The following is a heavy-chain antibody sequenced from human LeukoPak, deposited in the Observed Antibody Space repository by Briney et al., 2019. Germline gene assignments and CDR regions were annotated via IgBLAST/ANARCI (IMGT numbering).Heavy chain of an antibody. Sequence: ASVKVSCKASGYTFTGYYMHWVRQAPGQGLEWMGWINPNSGGTNYAQKLQGRVTMTTDTSTSTAYMELRSLRSDDTAVYYCARVELLWFGDPTGFDYWGQGTLVTVSS. CDR1: GYTFTGYY. CDR2: INPNSGGT. V-gene: IGHV1-2*02. J-gene: IGHJ4*02. D-gene: IGHD3-10*01. CDR3: ARVELLWFGDPTGFDY.